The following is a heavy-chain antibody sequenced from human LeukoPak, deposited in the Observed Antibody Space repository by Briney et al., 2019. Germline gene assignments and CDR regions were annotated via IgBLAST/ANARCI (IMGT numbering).Heavy chain of an antibody. J-gene: IGHJ4*02. CDR2: ISSSGSTI. V-gene: IGHV3-11*01. Sequence: GGSLRLSCAASGFTFSDYYMSWIHQAPGKGLGWVSYISSSGSTIYYADSVKGRFTISRDNAKNSLYLQMNSLRAEDTALYYCWSYYDSSGYYYDDDYWGQGTLVTVSS. D-gene: IGHD3-22*01. CDR3: WSYYDSSGYYYDDDY. CDR1: GFTFSDYY.